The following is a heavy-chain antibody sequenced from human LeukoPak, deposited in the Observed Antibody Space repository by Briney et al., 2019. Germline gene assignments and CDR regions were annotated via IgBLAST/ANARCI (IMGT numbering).Heavy chain of an antibody. Sequence: PSETLSLTSAVSGGSISDGVYYWSWIRQHPGKGLEWVGYIYCSGSTYSTLSRQSRLTMSVDTSKNQFSLKLCSVASADTAEYYCARDLGGGIFDFWGQGTLVTVSS. V-gene: IGHV4-31*11. J-gene: IGHJ4*02. CDR2: IYCSGST. CDR3: ARDLGGGIFDF. CDR1: GGSISDGVYY. D-gene: IGHD2-15*01.